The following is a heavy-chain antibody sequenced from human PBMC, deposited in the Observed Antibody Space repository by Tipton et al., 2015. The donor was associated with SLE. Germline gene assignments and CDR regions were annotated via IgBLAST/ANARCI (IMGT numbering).Heavy chain of an antibody. CDR1: GFSFASYW. V-gene: IGHV3-74*01. Sequence: SLRLSCAASGFSFASYWMHWVRQVPGKGLVWFSRISRDVITTDYADSVKGRFTISRDNAKKTLYLQMNSLRADDAAVYYCARGGSASPMGYEFWGQGTLVTVSS. D-gene: IGHD3-16*01. CDR3: ARGGSASPMGYEF. CDR2: ISRDVITT. J-gene: IGHJ4*02.